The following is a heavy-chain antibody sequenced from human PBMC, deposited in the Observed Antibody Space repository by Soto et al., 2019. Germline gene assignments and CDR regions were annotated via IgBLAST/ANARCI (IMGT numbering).Heavy chain of an antibody. CDR3: ASDSSSWYGEYFQH. CDR2: ISSDGSNK. CDR1: GFTFSSYA. Sequence: QVQLVESGGGVVQPGRSLRLSCAASGFTFSSYAMHWVRQAPGKGLEWVAVISSDGSNKYYADSVKGRFTISRDNSKNTLYLQMNSLRAEDTAVYYCASDSSSWYGEYFQHWGQGTLVTVSS. J-gene: IGHJ1*01. D-gene: IGHD6-13*01. V-gene: IGHV3-30-3*01.